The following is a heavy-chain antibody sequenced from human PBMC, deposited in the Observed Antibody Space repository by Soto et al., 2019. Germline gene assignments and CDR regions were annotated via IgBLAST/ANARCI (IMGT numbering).Heavy chain of an antibody. CDR3: AKASFNDFWSGYYFNYFDY. J-gene: IGHJ4*02. D-gene: IGHD3-3*01. Sequence: GGSLRLSCAASGFTFSSYAMSWVRQAPGKGLEWVSAISGSGGSTYYADSVKGRFTISRDNSKNTLYLQMNSLRAEDTAVYYCAKASFNDFWSGYYFNYFDYWGQGTLVTVSS. CDR1: GFTFSSYA. CDR2: ISGSGGST. V-gene: IGHV3-23*01.